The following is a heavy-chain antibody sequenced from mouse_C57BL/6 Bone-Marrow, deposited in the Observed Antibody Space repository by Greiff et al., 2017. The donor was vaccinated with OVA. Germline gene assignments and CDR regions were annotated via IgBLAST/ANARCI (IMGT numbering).Heavy chain of an antibody. J-gene: IGHJ4*01. CDR2: IWSGGST. V-gene: IGHV2-2*01. D-gene: IGHD2-2*01. Sequence: VQLQQSGPGLVQPSQSLSITCTVSGFSLTSYGVHWVRQSPGKGLEWLGVIWSGGSTDYNAAFISRLSISKDNSKSQVFFKMNSLQADDTAIYYCARNLVTTLYYYAMDYWGQGTSVTVSS. CDR1: GFSLTSYG. CDR3: ARNLVTTLYYYAMDY.